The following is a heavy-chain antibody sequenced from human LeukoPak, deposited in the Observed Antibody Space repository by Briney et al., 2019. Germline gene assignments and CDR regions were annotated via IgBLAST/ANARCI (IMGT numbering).Heavy chain of an antibody. V-gene: IGHV4-39*01. CDR2: IYHSGST. CDR1: GGSISSSSXY. J-gene: IGHJ5*02. CDR3: ARHLPGYSNTWPGP. Sequence: SETLSLTCTVSGGSISSSSXYWGXXRQPPXXGLEXXGSIYHSGSTYYNPSLKSRVTISVDTSNNQFSLKLRSVTAADTAVYYCARHLPGYSNTWPGPWGQGTLVTVSS. D-gene: IGHD4-11*01.